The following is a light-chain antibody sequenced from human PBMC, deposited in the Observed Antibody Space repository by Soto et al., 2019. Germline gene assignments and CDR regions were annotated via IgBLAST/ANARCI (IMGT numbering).Light chain of an antibody. CDR1: QTISSW. CDR2: KAS. Sequence: DIQMTKSPSTLSGSVGDRVTITFRASQTISSWLAWYQQKPGKAPKLLIYKASTLKSGVPSRFSGSGSGTDFTLTISCLQSEDFATYYCQQYYSYPWTFGQGTKVDIK. V-gene: IGKV1-5*03. CDR3: QQYYSYPWT. J-gene: IGKJ1*01.